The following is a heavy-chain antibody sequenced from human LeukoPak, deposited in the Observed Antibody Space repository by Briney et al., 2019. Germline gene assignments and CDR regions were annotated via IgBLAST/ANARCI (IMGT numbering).Heavy chain of an antibody. Sequence: PGGSLRLSCAASGFTFSSYWMSWVRQAPGKGLEWVANIKQDGSEKYYVDSVKGRFTISRDNAKNSLYLQMNSLRAEDTAVYYCASFLPYYYYYMDVWGKGTTVTVSS. CDR3: ASFLPYYYYYMDV. D-gene: IGHD2-2*01. CDR1: GFTFSSYW. J-gene: IGHJ6*03. CDR2: IKQDGSEK. V-gene: IGHV3-7*01.